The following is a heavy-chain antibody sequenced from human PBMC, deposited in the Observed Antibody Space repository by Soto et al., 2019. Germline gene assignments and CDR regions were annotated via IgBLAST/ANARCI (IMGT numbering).Heavy chain of an antibody. CDR2: IYSSGNS. CDR1: GGSISRGGHY. CDR3: AKSLTQAAFDS. J-gene: IGHJ4*02. Sequence: QVKLLESGPGLVKPSETLSLTCTVSGGSISRGGHYWNWIRQRPGKGLEWIGYIYSSGNSYYKPSLRNRVTISLDTSKNQVSLQLTSVTAADTAIYYCAKSLTQAAFDSWGQGALVTVSS. D-gene: IGHD6-25*01. V-gene: IGHV4-31*03.